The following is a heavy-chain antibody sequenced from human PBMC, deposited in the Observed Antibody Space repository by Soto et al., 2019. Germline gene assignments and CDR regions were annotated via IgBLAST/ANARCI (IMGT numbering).Heavy chain of an antibody. D-gene: IGHD4-4*01. CDR3: ARSIHDYSNPRFWGMDV. CDR2: ISSSGSTI. V-gene: IGHV3-48*03. Sequence: GGSLRLFCAASGFTFSSYEMNWVHQAPGKGLEWVSYISSSGSTIYYADSVKGRFTISRDNAKNSLYLQMNGLRAEDTAVYYCARSIHDYSNPRFWGMDVWGQGTTVTVSS. CDR1: GFTFSSYE. J-gene: IGHJ6*02.